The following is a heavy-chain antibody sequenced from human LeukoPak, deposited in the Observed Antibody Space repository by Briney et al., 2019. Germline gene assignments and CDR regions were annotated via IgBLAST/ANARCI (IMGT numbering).Heavy chain of an antibody. CDR1: GGSFSGYY. CDR3: ARLKLYSSSWYEYYYYYGMDV. CDR2: INHSGST. J-gene: IGHJ6*02. Sequence: PSETLSLTCAVYGGSFSGYYWSWIRHPPGKGLEWIGEINHSGSTNYNPSLKSRVTISVDTSKNQFSLKLSSVTAADTAVYYCARLKLYSSSWYEYYYYYGMDVWGQGTTVTVSS. D-gene: IGHD6-13*01. V-gene: IGHV4-34*01.